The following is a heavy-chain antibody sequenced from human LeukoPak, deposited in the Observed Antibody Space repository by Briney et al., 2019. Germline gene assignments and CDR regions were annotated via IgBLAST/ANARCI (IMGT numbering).Heavy chain of an antibody. J-gene: IGHJ5*02. CDR2: INPNSGGT. Sequence: ASVKVSCKASGYTFTSYGISWVRQAPGQGLEWMGWINPNSGGTNYAQKFQGRVTMTRDTSISTAYMELSRLRSDDTAVYYCARAAVVRGVMSWFDPWGQGTLVTVSS. CDR1: GYTFTSYG. V-gene: IGHV1-2*02. CDR3: ARAAVVRGVMSWFDP. D-gene: IGHD3-10*01.